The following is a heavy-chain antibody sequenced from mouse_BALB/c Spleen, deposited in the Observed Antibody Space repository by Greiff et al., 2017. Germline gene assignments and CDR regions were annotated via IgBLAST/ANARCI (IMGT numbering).Heavy chain of an antibody. CDR2: IYPGDGDT. J-gene: IGHJ2*01. Sequence: VQLQQSGPELVKPGASVKISCKASGYAFSSSWMNWVKQRPGQGLEWIGRIYPGDGDTNYNGKFKGKATLTADKSSSTAYMQLSSLTSVDSAVYFCARYYYGSSLDYWGQGTTLTVSS. D-gene: IGHD1-1*01. V-gene: IGHV1-82*01. CDR3: ARYYYGSSLDY. CDR1: GYAFSSSW.